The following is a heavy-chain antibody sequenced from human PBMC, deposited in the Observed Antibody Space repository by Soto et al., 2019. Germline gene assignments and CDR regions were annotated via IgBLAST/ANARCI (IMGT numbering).Heavy chain of an antibody. D-gene: IGHD3-3*01. CDR3: ARQSWSIFDY. J-gene: IGHJ4*02. CDR1: GDSISSYY. CDR2: LYYGRSA. Sequence: SETLSLTCAVSGDSISSYYCMWIRQPPGKGLESIGYLYYGRSANYNPSLKSRVTISVDTSKNQFSLKLSSVTAADTAVYYCARQSWSIFDYWGQGTLVTVSS. V-gene: IGHV4-59*08.